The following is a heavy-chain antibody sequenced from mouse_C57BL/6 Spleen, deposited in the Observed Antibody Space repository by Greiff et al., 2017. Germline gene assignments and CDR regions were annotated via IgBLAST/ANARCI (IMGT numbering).Heavy chain of an antibody. CDR3: ARGGDDYDGYFDV. CDR2: IYPGDGDT. J-gene: IGHJ1*03. Sequence: VQLQQSGAELVKPGASVKISCIASGYAFSSYWMNWVKQRPGKGLEWIGQIYPGDGDTNYNGKFKGKATLTADKSSSTAYMQLSSLTSEDSAVYFCARGGDDYDGYFDVWGTGTTVTVSS. V-gene: IGHV1-80*01. D-gene: IGHD2-4*01. CDR1: GYAFSSYW.